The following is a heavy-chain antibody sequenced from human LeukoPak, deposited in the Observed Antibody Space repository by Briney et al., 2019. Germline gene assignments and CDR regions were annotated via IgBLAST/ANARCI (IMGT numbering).Heavy chain of an antibody. V-gene: IGHV3-7*01. CDR1: GFTFSSYA. D-gene: IGHD2-21*02. Sequence: GGSLRLSCAASGFTFSSYAMHWVRQAPGKGLEWVAHINPDGRDTYYVDTVKGRFTISRDNAQNSMYLQMNSLRVEDTAVYYCTSWGDTTAEYFQRWGQGTLVTVSS. J-gene: IGHJ1*01. CDR3: TSWGDTTAEYFQR. CDR2: INPDGRDT.